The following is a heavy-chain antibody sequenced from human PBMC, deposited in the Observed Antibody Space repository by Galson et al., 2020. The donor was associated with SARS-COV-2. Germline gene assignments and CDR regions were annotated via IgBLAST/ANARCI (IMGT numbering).Heavy chain of an antibody. CDR2: ISAYNGNT. CDR3: ARDLVLVCSSTSCYTGGDY. D-gene: IGHD2-2*02. V-gene: IGHV1-18*01. Sequence: GESLKISCKASGYTFTSYGISWVRQAPGQGLEWMGWISAYNGNTNYAQKLQGRVTMTTDTSTSTAYMELRSLRSDDTAVYYCARDLVLVCSSTSCYTGGDYWGQGTLVTVSS. J-gene: IGHJ4*02. CDR1: GYTFTSYG.